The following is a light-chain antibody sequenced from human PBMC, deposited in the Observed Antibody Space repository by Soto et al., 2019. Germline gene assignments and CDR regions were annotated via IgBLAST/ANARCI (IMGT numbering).Light chain of an antibody. CDR3: QQRSNWPRRT. J-gene: IGKJ1*01. V-gene: IGKV3-11*01. CDR1: QSVGSTY. Sequence: SHPPATLSVSQREAPNLSCRASQSVGSTYLAWYQQKPGQAPRLLIYDASNRATGIPARFSGSGSGTDFTLTISSLEPEDFAVYYCQQRSNWPRRTFGQGSNVDI. CDR2: DAS.